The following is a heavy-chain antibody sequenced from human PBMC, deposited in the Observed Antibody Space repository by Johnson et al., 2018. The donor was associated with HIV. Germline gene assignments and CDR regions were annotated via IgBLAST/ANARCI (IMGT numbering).Heavy chain of an antibody. CDR2: INWSGASA. V-gene: IGHV3-11*01. CDR3: TRVSLPPSYAFDF. J-gene: IGHJ3*01. Sequence: QVQLVESGGGLVKPGGSLRLSCAASGFTFSDYYMAWVRVAPGKGLEWVSGINWSGASAGYADSVKGLFTVSRDNAKNSLYLQMNSLKTEDTAVYYCTRVSLPPSYAFDFWGQGTMVTVSS. CDR1: GFTFSDYY.